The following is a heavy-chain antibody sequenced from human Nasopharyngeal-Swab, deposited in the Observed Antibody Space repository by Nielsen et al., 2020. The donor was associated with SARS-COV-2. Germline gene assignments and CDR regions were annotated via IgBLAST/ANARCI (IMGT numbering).Heavy chain of an antibody. D-gene: IGHD6-13*01. CDR2: IWYDGSNK. J-gene: IGHJ4*02. Sequence: GSLRLSCAASGFTFSSYGMHWVRQAPGKGLEWVAVIWYDGSNKYYADSVKGRFTISRDNSKNTLYLQMNSLRAEDTAVYYCARGGSSSWYYFDYWGQGTLVTVSS. CDR1: GFTFSSYG. CDR3: ARGGSSSWYYFDY. V-gene: IGHV3-33*01.